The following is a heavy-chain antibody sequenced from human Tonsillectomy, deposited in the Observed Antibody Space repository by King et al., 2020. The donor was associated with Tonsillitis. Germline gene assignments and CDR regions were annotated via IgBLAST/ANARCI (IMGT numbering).Heavy chain of an antibody. CDR3: AKERGYDSRAPYYGIDV. Sequence: VQLVESGGGVVQPGRSLRLSCAASGFTFSNYGMHWVRQAPGKGLEWGAVIADDGSNKYYLHSVNGRFTISRDNSTNTLYLQMNSLRAEYPAVYYCAKERGYDSRAPYYGIDVWGQGTTVTVSS. CDR1: GFTFSNYG. J-gene: IGHJ6*02. D-gene: IGHD5-12*01. CDR2: IADDGSNK. V-gene: IGHV3-30*18.